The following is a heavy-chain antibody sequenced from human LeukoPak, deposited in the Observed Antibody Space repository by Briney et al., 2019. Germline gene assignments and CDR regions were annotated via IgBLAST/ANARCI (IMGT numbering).Heavy chain of an antibody. CDR1: GGSFSGYY. D-gene: IGHD2-2*01. CDR2: INHSGST. V-gene: IGHV4-34*01. J-gene: IGHJ4*02. CDR3: ASRQYCSSTSCYPAFDY. Sequence: SETLSLTCAVYGGSFSGYYWSWIRQPPGKGLEWIGEINHSGSTNYNPSLKSRVTISVDTSKNQFSLKLSSVTAADTAVYYCASRQYCSSTSCYPAFDYWGQGTLVTVSS.